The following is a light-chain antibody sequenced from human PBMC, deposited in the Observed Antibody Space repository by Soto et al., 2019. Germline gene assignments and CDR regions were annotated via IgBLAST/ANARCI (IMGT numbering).Light chain of an antibody. Sequence: DIQMTQSPSSLSASVGDRVTITCRASQSISTYLNWYQQKPGKAPNLLIFAASSLQSGVPSRFSGSGSGTDFTLTISSLQPEDFAAYYCQKSYSNHSITFGQGTRLEIK. V-gene: IGKV1-39*01. CDR2: AAS. J-gene: IGKJ5*01. CDR3: QKSYSNHSIT. CDR1: QSISTY.